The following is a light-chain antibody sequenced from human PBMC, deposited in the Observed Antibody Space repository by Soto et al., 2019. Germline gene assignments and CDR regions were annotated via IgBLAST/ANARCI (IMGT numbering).Light chain of an antibody. Sequence: EIVMTQSPATLSVSPWERATLSCRGSQSVGRNVAWHQQKPGQGARLLIYGASSRATGIPARVSGSGSGTDFTLTISSLQSDDVGIYYRQQHNERPPWTCGQGTKVEIK. CDR1: QSVGRN. CDR3: QQHNERPPWT. V-gene: IGKV3-15*01. J-gene: IGKJ1*01. CDR2: GAS.